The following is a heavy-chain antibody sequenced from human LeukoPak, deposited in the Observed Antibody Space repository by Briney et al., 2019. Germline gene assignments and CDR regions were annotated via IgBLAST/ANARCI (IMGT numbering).Heavy chain of an antibody. J-gene: IGHJ6*02. D-gene: IGHD2-15*01. CDR3: AKGSCSRTSRSCSLAYYYIMDV. CDR2: ISATGGKI. CDR1: GFTFSSYG. Sequence: GGSLRLSCAASGFTFSSYGMSWVRQAPGKGLEWVSSISATGGKIYYADSVKGRFTISRDNSRSTLYLEMNSLRGDDTAVYYCAKGSCSRTSRSCSLAYYYIMDVWGQGTTVTVSS. V-gene: IGHV3-23*01.